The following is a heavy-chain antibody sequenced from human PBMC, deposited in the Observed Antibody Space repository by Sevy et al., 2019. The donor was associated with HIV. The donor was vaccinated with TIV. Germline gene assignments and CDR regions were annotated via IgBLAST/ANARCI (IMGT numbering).Heavy chain of an antibody. CDR2: IYYSGST. J-gene: IGHJ4*02. CDR1: GGSISSSRYY. V-gene: IGHV4-39*01. D-gene: IGHD3-3*01. CDR3: ARQIDLGGHFDY. Sequence: SETLSITCTVSGGSISSSRYYWGWIRQPPGKGLEWIGSIYYSGSTYYNPSLKSRVTISVDTSKNQFSLKLSSVTAADTAVYYCARQIDLGGHFDYWGQGTLVTVSS.